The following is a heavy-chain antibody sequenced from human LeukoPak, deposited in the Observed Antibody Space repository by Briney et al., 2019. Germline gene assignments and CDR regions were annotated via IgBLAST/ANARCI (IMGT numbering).Heavy chain of an antibody. D-gene: IGHD3-9*01. CDR1: GGSFSGYY. CDR2: INHSGST. CDR3: ARGGRYDILTGAYFGY. V-gene: IGHV4-34*01. J-gene: IGHJ4*02. Sequence: SETLSLTCAVYGGSFSGYYWSWIRQPPRKGLEWIGEINHSGSTNYNPSLKSRVTISVDTSKNQFSLKLSSVTAADTAVYYCARGGRYDILTGAYFGYWGQGTLVTVSS.